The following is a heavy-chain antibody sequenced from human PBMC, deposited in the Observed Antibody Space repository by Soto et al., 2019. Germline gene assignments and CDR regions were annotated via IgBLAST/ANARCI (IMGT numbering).Heavy chain of an antibody. J-gene: IGHJ6*02. D-gene: IGHD1-26*01. CDR2: ISSSSSTI. CDR1: GFTFSSYS. Sequence: GGSLRLSCAASGFTFSSYSMNWVRQAPGKGLEWVSYISSSSSTIYYADSVKGRFTISRDNAKNSLYLQMNSLRDEDTAVYYCARDRRGGSYPYYYYYGMDVWGQGTTVTVSS. V-gene: IGHV3-48*02. CDR3: ARDRRGGSYPYYYYYGMDV.